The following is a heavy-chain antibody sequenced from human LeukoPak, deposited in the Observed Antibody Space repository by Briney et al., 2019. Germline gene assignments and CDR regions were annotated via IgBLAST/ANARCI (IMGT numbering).Heavy chain of an antibody. CDR3: ARAPASGSYFDY. CDR2: IYYSGST. J-gene: IGHJ4*02. D-gene: IGHD1-26*01. V-gene: IGHV4-30-4*01. CDR1: GGSISSGDYY. Sequence: SETLSLTCTVSGGSISSGDYYWSWIRQPPGKGLEWIGYIYYSGSTYYNLSLKSRVTISVDTSKNQFSLKLSSVTAADTAVYYCARAPASGSYFDYWGQGTLVTVSS.